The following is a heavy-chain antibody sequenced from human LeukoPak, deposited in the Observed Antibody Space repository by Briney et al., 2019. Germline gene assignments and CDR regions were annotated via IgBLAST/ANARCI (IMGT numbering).Heavy chain of an antibody. CDR3: AKGTAAAAVGDY. J-gene: IGHJ4*02. CDR2: ISYDGSNK. D-gene: IGHD6-13*01. V-gene: IGHV3-30*04. Sequence: GGSLRLSCAASGFTFSSYAMHWVRQAPGKGLGWVAVISYDGSNKYYADSVKGRFTISRDNSKNTLYLQMNSLRAEDTAVYYCAKGTAAAAVGDYWGQGTLVTVSS. CDR1: GFTFSSYA.